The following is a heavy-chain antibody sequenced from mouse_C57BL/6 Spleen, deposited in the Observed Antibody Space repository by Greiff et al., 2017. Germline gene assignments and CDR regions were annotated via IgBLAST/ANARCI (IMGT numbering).Heavy chain of an antibody. Sequence: QVQLQQSGAELVRPGASVTLSCKASGYTFTDYEMHWVQQTPVHGLEWLGAIDPETGGTAYNQKFKGKAILTADKSSSTAYMELLSLTSEDSAVYYCTTCRYFDYWGQGTTLTVSS. CDR2: IDPETGGT. J-gene: IGHJ2*01. CDR1: GYTFTDYE. CDR3: TTCRYFDY. V-gene: IGHV1-15*01.